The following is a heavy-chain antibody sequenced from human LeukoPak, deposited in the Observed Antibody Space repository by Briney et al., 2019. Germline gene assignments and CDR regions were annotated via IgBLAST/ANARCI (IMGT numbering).Heavy chain of an antibody. Sequence: HPGGSLKLSCAASGFTFDDYAMHWVRQAPGKGLEWVSGISWNSGTIGYADSVKGRFTISRDNAKNSLYLQMNSLRAEDMALYYCAKGHSEVVGATPNFDYWGQGTLVTVSS. CDR2: ISWNSGTI. V-gene: IGHV3-9*03. CDR3: AKGHSEVVGATPNFDY. CDR1: GFTFDDYA. J-gene: IGHJ4*02. D-gene: IGHD1-26*01.